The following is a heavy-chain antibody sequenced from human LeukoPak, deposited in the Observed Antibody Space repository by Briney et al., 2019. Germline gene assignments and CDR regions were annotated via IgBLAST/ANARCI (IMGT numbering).Heavy chain of an antibody. CDR2: MNPNSGNT. CDR1: GYTFTSYD. Sequence: ASVKVSCKASGYTFTSYDINWVRQATGQGLEWMGWMNPNSGNTGYAQKFQGRVTMTRNTSISTAYMELSSLRSEDTAMYYCARGSWYGRFMDYWGQGTLVTVSS. CDR3: ARGSWYGRFMDY. D-gene: IGHD6-13*01. V-gene: IGHV1-8*01. J-gene: IGHJ4*02.